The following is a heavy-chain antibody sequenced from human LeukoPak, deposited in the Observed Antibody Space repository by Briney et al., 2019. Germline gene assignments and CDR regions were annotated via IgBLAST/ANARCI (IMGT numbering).Heavy chain of an antibody. CDR3: ARDVCSGGSCYPPDFDY. Sequence: GGSLRLSCAASGFTFSSYEMNWVRQAPGKGLEWVSYISSSSSTIYYADSVKGRFTISRDNAKNSLYLQMNSLRAEDTAVYYCARDVCSGGSCYPPDFDYWGQGTLVTVSS. J-gene: IGHJ4*02. D-gene: IGHD2-15*01. V-gene: IGHV3-48*01. CDR2: ISSSSSTI. CDR1: GFTFSSYE.